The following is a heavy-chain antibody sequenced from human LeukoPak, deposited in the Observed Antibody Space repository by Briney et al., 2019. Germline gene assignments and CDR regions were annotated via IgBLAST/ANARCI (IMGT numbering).Heavy chain of an antibody. V-gene: IGHV5-51*01. CDR2: IYPGDSDT. D-gene: IGHD6-19*01. J-gene: IGHJ4*02. CDR3: ARYGYSSGWSFDY. Sequence: IIYPGDSDTRYSPSFQGQVTISADKSISTAYLQWSSLKASDTAMYYCARYGYSSGWSFDYWGQGTLVTVSS.